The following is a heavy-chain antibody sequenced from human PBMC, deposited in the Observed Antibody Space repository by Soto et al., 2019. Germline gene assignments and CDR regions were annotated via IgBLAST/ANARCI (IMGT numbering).Heavy chain of an antibody. J-gene: IGHJ5*02. D-gene: IGHD1-26*01. CDR3: ARIPLLQGGWFDP. V-gene: IGHV4-30-4*01. CDR2: IYYTGST. CDR1: GHSINTDDYY. Sequence: PSETLSLTCTVSGHSINTDDYYWSWLRQPPRKGLEWIGYIYYTGSTYYNPSLKSQFTISIDTSKTQFSLKVNSVTAADTAVYYCARIPLLQGGWFDPWGQGTLVTVSS.